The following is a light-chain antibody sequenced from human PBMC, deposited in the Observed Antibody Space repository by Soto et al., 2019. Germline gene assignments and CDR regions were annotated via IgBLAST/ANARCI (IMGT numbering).Light chain of an antibody. CDR1: QSVSNN. V-gene: IGKV3-15*01. Sequence: EIVLTQSPGTLSLSPGERATLSCRASQSVSNNYLAWYQQKPGQAPRLLIYGASTRATGIPARFSGSGSGTEFTLTISSLQSEDFAVYYCQQHINWPLTFGGGTKVDIK. J-gene: IGKJ4*01. CDR2: GAS. CDR3: QQHINWPLT.